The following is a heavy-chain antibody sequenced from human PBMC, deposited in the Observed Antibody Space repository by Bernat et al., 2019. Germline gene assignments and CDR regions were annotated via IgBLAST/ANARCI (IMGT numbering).Heavy chain of an antibody. CDR1: GFTVSSNY. Sequence: VQLVESGGGVVQPGGSLRLSCAASGFTVSSNYMSWVRQAPGKGLEWVSVIYSGGSTYYADSVKGRFTISRDNSKNTLYLQMNSLRAEDTAVYYCARSRYSSSWPGDYWGQGTLVTVSS. CDR3: ARSRYSSSWPGDY. D-gene: IGHD6-13*01. V-gene: IGHV3-66*01. CDR2: IYSGGST. J-gene: IGHJ4*02.